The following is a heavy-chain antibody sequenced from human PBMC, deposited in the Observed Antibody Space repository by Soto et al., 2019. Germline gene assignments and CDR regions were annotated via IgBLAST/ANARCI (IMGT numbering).Heavy chain of an antibody. V-gene: IGHV4-30-4*01. J-gene: IGHJ4*02. CDR1: GGSISSGDYY. CDR2: IYYSGST. D-gene: IGHD1-26*01. Sequence: SETLSLTCTVSGGSISSGDYYWSWIRQPPGKCLEWIGYIYYSGSTYYNPSLKSRVTISVDTSKNQFSLKLSSVTAADTAVYYCARSGYSGSYFWFFLDYWGQGTLVTVSS. CDR3: ARSGYSGSYFWFFLDY.